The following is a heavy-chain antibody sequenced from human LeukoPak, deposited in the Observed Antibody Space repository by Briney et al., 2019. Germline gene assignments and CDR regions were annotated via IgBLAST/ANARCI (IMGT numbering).Heavy chain of an antibody. J-gene: IGHJ5*02. CDR2: MNPNSGNT. CDR3: ARGYSSGWHNWFDP. CDR1: GYTFTSYA. Sequence: GASVKVSCKASGYTFTSYAINWVRQATRQGLEWMGWMNPNSGNTGYAQKFQGRVTMTRNTSISTAYMELSSLRSEDTAVYYCARGYSSGWHNWFDPWGQGTLVTVSS. D-gene: IGHD6-19*01. V-gene: IGHV1-8*01.